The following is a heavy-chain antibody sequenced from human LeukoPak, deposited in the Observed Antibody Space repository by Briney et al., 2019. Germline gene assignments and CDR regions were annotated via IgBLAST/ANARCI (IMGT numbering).Heavy chain of an antibody. CDR2: IYYSGST. CDR1: GGSISSSSYY. CDR3: ARDIRGERYFDL. J-gene: IGHJ2*01. D-gene: IGHD3-16*01. V-gene: IGHV4-39*07. Sequence: PSETLSLTCTVSGGSISSSSYYWGWIRQPPGKGLEWIGSIYYSGSTYYNPSLKSRVTISVGTSKNQFSLKLSSVTAADTAVYYCARDIRGERYFDLWGRGTLVTVSS.